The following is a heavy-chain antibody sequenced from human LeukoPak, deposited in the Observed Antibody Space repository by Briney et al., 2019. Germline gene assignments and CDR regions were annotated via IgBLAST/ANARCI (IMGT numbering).Heavy chain of an antibody. CDR3: AKSGTAMVLIFDY. CDR1: GFTFSSYW. D-gene: IGHD5-18*01. V-gene: IGHV3-23*01. Sequence: PGGSLRLSCAASGFTFSSYWMSWVRQAPGKGLEWVSAISGSGGSTYYADSVKGRFTISRDNSKNTLYLQMNSLRAEDTAVYYCAKSGTAMVLIFDYWGQGTLVTVSS. CDR2: ISGSGGST. J-gene: IGHJ4*02.